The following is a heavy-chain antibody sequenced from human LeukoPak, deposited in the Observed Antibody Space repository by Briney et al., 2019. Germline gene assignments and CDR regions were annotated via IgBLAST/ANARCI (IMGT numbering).Heavy chain of an antibody. D-gene: IGHD3-16*02. CDR3: ASEIREGFTFGGVIDDFDY. CDR2: IWYDGSNK. CDR1: GFTFSSYG. V-gene: IGHV3-33*01. J-gene: IGHJ4*02. Sequence: HPGESLRLSCAASGFTFSSYGMHWVRQAPGKGLEWVAVIWYDGSNKYYADSVKGRFTISRDNSKNTLYLQMNSLRAEDTAVYYCASEIREGFTFGGVIDDFDYWGQGTLVTVSS.